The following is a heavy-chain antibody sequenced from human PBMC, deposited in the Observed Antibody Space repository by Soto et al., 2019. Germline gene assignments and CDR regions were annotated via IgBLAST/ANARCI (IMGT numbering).Heavy chain of an antibody. J-gene: IGHJ6*03. CDR2: TYYRSKWYN. Sequence: HTLSLICAMSGDSVSSSSAAWNWIRQSPSRGLEWLGRTYYRSKWYNDYAVSVKSRITINPDTSKNQFSLQLNSVTPEDTAVYYCARDQEPRPRYMDVWGKGTTVTVSS. CDR3: ARDQEPRPRYMDV. V-gene: IGHV6-1*01. CDR1: GDSVSSSSAA.